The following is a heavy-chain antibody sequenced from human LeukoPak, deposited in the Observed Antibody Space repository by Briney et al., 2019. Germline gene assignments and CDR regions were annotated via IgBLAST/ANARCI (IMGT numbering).Heavy chain of an antibody. CDR3: ARDMHYGSGSYSTNYYYMDV. CDR2: LYYSGNT. V-gene: IGHV4-31*03. D-gene: IGHD3-10*01. J-gene: IGHJ6*03. Sequence: SETLSLTCTVSGGSISSGGYYWRWVRQHPGKGLEWIGYLYYSGNTYYNPSLKSRVTISVDTSKNQFSLKLSSVTAADTAVYYCARDMHYGSGSYSTNYYYMDVWGKGTTVTVSS. CDR1: GGSISSGGYY.